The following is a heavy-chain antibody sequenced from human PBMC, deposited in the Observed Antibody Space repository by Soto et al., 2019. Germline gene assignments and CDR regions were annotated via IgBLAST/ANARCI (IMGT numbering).Heavy chain of an antibody. Sequence: QVQLVQSGAEVKKPGASVKVSCKASGYTCTSSAMHWVRQAPGQRLEWMGWINAGNGNRKYSQKFQGRVTITRDTAASTAYMELSSLRSEDTAVYYCARDSPPSDYWGQGTLVTVSS. J-gene: IGHJ4*02. CDR3: ARDSPPSDY. CDR2: INAGNGNR. V-gene: IGHV1-3*01. CDR1: GYTCTSSA.